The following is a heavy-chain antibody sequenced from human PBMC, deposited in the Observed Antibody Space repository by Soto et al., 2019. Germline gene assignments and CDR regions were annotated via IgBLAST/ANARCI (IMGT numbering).Heavy chain of an antibody. J-gene: IGHJ6*02. CDR3: ARDKDREQLGGNYYTLDV. D-gene: IGHD1-1*01. V-gene: IGHV1-69*12. CDR2: IIPIFRTP. CDR1: GDTFDTFA. Sequence: QVQLVQSGAEVVKPGSSVKVSCKASGDTFDTFAISWVRQAPGQGLEWMGGIIPIFRTPDYGQKFQGRVTITADESTSTAYMELSSLRSEDTAVYYCARDKDREQLGGNYYTLDVWGQGTTVTVSS.